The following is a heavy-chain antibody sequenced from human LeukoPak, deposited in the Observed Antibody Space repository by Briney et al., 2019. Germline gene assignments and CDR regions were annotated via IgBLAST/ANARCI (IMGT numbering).Heavy chain of an antibody. J-gene: IGHJ3*02. V-gene: IGHV3-23*01. Sequence: GGSLRLSCAASGFTFSTFAMIWVRQPPGKGLEWVSSIFQGGGEIHYADSVRGRFTISRDNSKSTLFLQMNSLRAEDTAVYYCATGRDTNFGYSSGWRAFDIWGQGTMVTVSS. D-gene: IGHD6-19*01. CDR3: ATGRDTNFGYSSGWRAFDI. CDR2: IFQGGGEI. CDR1: GFTFSTFA.